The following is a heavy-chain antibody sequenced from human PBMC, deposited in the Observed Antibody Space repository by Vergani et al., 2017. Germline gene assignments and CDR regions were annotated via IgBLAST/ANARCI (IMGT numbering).Heavy chain of an antibody. D-gene: IGHD5-24*01. CDR1: GFTFSSYA. J-gene: IGHJ4*02. CDR2: ISGSGGST. Sequence: EVQLLESGGGLVQPGGSLRLSCAASGFTFSSYAMSWVRQAPGKGLEWVSAISGSGGSTYYADSVKGRFTISSDNSKNTLYLQMNSLRAEDTAVYYCAKDPLRAGYPNPGIYFDYWGQGTLVTVSS. V-gene: IGHV3-23*01. CDR3: AKDPLRAGYPNPGIYFDY.